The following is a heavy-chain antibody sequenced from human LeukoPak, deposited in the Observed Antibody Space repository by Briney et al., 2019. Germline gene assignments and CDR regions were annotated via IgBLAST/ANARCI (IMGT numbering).Heavy chain of an antibody. CDR1: GYTFTSYD. V-gene: IGHV1-8*01. J-gene: IGHJ3*02. D-gene: IGHD3-10*01. CDR3: ARGRYYYGSGSLDAFDI. CDR2: MNPNSGNT. Sequence: ASVKVSCKASGYTFTSYDINWVRQATGQGLEWMGWMNPNSGNTGYAQKFQGRVTMTRNTSISTAYMELSSLRSEDTAVYHCARGRYYYGSGSLDAFDIWGQGTMVTVSS.